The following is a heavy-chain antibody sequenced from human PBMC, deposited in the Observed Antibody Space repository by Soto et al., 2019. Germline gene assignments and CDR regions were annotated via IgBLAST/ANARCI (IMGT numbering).Heavy chain of an antibody. CDR3: ARDQGVVVTADDWFDP. Sequence: SETLSLTCTVSGGSITDYSWVWIRQPAGKGLEWIGRIFSSGSTNYNPSLKGRITMSLDTSKNQFSLKLNSATATDTAVYFCARDQGVVVTADDWFDPWGQGILVTVSS. D-gene: IGHD2-21*02. V-gene: IGHV4-4*07. CDR1: GGSITDYS. CDR2: IFSSGST. J-gene: IGHJ5*02.